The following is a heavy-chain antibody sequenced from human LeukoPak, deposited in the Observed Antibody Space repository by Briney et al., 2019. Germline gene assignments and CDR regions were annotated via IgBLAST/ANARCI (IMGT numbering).Heavy chain of an antibody. Sequence: SETLSLTCTVSGGPISSYYWNWIRQSPGTGLEWIGYIYYSGSTNYNPSLKSRVTISVDTSKNQFTLKLSSVTAADTAVYYCARGRYGWLPFDYWGQGTLVTVSS. CDR2: IYYSGST. CDR3: ARGRYGWLPFDY. J-gene: IGHJ4*02. D-gene: IGHD3-16*01. V-gene: IGHV4-59*01. CDR1: GGPISSYY.